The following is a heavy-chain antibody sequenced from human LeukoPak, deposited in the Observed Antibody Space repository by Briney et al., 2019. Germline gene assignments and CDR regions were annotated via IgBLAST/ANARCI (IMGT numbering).Heavy chain of an antibody. V-gene: IGHV6-1*01. CDR1: GDSVSSHSAA. J-gene: IGHJ4*02. Sequence: SQTLSLTCAISGDSVSSHSAAWNWIRQSPSRGLEWLGRTYQRSKWYNDYALSVKSRITINPDTSKNQFSLQLNSVTPEDTAVYYCAREDCSGGTCYGGFDCWGQGTLVTVSS. D-gene: IGHD2-15*01. CDR2: TYQRSKWYN. CDR3: AREDCSGGTCYGGFDC.